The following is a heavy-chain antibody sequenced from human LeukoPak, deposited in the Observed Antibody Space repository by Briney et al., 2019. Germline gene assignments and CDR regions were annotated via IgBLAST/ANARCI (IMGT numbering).Heavy chain of an antibody. J-gene: IGHJ4*02. CDR3: ARDFIVGSPDYFDF. V-gene: IGHV3-30*04. CDR2: ISYDGTIK. D-gene: IGHD3-22*01. CDR1: RFTFSSYP. Sequence: PGRSLRLSCAASRFTFSSYPMHWVRQAPGKGLEWVAVISYDGTIKDYTDSVKGRFTISRDDSKNTLYLEMNSLRADDTAIYYCARDFIVGSPDYFDFWGQGTLVTVSS.